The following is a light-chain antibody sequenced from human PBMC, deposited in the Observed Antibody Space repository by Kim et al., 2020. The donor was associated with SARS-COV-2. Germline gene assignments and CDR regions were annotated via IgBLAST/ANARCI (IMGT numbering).Light chain of an antibody. CDR1: QGVRNN. V-gene: IGKV1-16*02. CDR3: QQYNSQPYT. CDR2: DAS. Sequence: DIQMTQSPSSLSASVGDRVTITCRASQGVRNNLAWFQQKSGKAPKSLTYDASSLQSGVPSKFSSSGSGTDFTLTISSLQPEDFATYYCQQYNSQPYTFGGGTKVDIK. J-gene: IGKJ4*01.